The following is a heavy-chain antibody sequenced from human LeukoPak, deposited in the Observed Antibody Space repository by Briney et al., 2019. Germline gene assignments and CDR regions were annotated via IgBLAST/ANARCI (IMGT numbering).Heavy chain of an antibody. J-gene: IGHJ6*04. CDR2: IYSGGST. CDR1: GFTVSSNY. Sequence: GGSLRLSCAASGFTVSSNYMSWIRQAPGKGLEWVSVIYSGGSTYYADSVKGRFTISRDNSKNTLYLQMNSLRAEDTAVYYCARAGTSLLFGMDVWGKGTTVTISS. CDR3: ARAGTSLLFGMDV. D-gene: IGHD6-6*01. V-gene: IGHV3-53*01.